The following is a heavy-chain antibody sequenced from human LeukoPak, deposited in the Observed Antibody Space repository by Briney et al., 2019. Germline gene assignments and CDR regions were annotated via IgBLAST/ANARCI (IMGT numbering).Heavy chain of an antibody. CDR1: GFTFDDYA. CDR2: ISWSSGSI. D-gene: IGHD1-26*01. CDR3: AKDLGATYYYGMDV. Sequence: GGSLRLSCAASGFTFDDYAMHWVRQAPGKGLEWVSGISWSSGSIGYADSVKGRFTISRDNAKNSLYLQMNSLRAEDTALYYCAKDLGATYYYGMDVWGQGTTVTVSS. V-gene: IGHV3-9*01. J-gene: IGHJ6*02.